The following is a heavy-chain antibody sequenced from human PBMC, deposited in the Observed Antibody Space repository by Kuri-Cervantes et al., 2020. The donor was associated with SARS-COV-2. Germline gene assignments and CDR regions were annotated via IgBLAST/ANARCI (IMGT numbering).Heavy chain of an antibody. CDR3: VVGFFSSRKWDY. CDR2: INPSGSGT. Sequence: ASVKVSCKASGYTFTDCYMYWVRQAPGQGLEWMGIINPSGSGTRYPQRFQGRVTMTRDTSTSTVYMELSSLTSEDTAVYFCVVGFFSSRKWDYWGQGTLVTVSS. J-gene: IGHJ4*02. CDR1: GYTFTDCY. V-gene: IGHV1-46*01. D-gene: IGHD2-15*01.